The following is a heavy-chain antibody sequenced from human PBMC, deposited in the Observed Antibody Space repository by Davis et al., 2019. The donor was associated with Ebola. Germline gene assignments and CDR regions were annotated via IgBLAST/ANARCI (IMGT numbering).Heavy chain of an antibody. Sequence: GESLKISCAASGFTFSSNAMSWVRQAPGKGLEWVSAINGGGVTTYYADSVKGRFTISRDNSKNTLYLQMNSLRAEDTAVYYCAKDQGYYDSSGYYHWGQGTLVTVSS. CDR2: INGGGVTT. D-gene: IGHD3-22*01. J-gene: IGHJ5*02. CDR3: AKDQGYYDSSGYYH. CDR1: GFTFSSNA. V-gene: IGHV3-23*01.